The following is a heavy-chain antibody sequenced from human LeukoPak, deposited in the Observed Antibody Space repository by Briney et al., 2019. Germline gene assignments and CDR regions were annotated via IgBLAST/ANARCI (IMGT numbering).Heavy chain of an antibody. CDR2: IYTSGST. CDR1: GGSISTGSYY. D-gene: IGHD3-9*01. V-gene: IGHV4-61*02. CDR3: ARGFGGRYFDWLLWGPDAFDI. J-gene: IGHJ3*02. Sequence: SQTLSLTCTVSGGSISTGSYYWSWIRQPAGKGLEWTGRIYTSGSTNYNPSLKSRVTMSVDTSKNQFSLKLSSVTAADTAVYYCARGFGGRYFDWLLWGPDAFDIWGQGTMVTVSS.